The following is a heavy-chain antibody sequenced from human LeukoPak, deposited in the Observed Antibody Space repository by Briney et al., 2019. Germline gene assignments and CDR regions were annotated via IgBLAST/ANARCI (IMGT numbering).Heavy chain of an antibody. CDR3: ARRTRVVLRFSGWFDP. CDR1: GGSFSGYY. CDR2: INHSGST. Sequence: SETLSLTCAVYGGSFSGYYWSWIRQPPGKGREWIGEINHSGSTNYNPSLKSRVTISVDTSKNQFSLKLSSVTAADTAVYYCARRTRVVLRFSGWFDPWGQGTLVTVSS. D-gene: IGHD3-3*01. J-gene: IGHJ5*02. V-gene: IGHV4-34*01.